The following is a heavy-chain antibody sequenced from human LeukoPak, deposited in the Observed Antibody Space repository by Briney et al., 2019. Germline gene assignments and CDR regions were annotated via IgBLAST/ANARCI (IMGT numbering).Heavy chain of an antibody. CDR1: GFTFSSHG. D-gene: IGHD1-26*01. V-gene: IGHV3-30*02. Sequence: GGSLRLSCVTSGFTFSSHGMHWVRQAPDRGLEWVSYIRFDGTNIHYPDSVRGRFAVSRDNSKNTLYLQMNSLRVEDTAVYFCAKEGGRGASVWGQGTLVTVSS. CDR3: AKEGGRGASV. J-gene: IGHJ4*02. CDR2: IRFDGTNI.